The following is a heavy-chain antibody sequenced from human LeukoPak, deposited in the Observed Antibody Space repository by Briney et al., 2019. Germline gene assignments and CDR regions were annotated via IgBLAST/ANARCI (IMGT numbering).Heavy chain of an antibody. J-gene: IGHJ4*02. CDR1: GGSVSSYY. Sequence: PSETLSLTCTVSGGSVSSYYWSWIRQPPGKGLEWIGYVYTSGSTNYNPSLKSRVTISVDTSKNQFSLKLSSVTAADTAVYYCARLRWGDGGWCYPDYWGQGTLVTVSS. V-gene: IGHV4-4*09. CDR3: ARLRWGDGGWCYPDY. CDR2: VYTSGST. D-gene: IGHD6-19*01.